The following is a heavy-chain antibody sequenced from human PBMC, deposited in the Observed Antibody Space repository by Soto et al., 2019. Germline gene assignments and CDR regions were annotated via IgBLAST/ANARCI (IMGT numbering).Heavy chain of an antibody. CDR3: ARDPFYCSSTSCFGGVPYGMDV. J-gene: IGHJ6*02. CDR1: GYTFTGYY. D-gene: IGHD2-2*01. CDR2: INPNSGGT. V-gene: IGHV1-2*04. Sequence: ASVKVSCKASGYTFTGYYIHLVRQAPGQGLEWMGWINPNSGGTNYAQKFQGWVTMTRDTSISTAYMELSRLRSDDTAVYYCARDPFYCSSTSCFGGVPYGMDVWGQGTMVTVSS.